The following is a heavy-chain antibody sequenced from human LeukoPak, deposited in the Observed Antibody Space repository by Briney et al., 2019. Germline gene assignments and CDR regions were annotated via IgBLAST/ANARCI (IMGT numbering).Heavy chain of an antibody. CDR3: AKDLGSGIAAAGSPSDY. CDR1: GFTVSSNY. Sequence: GGSLRLSCAASGFTVSSNYMSWVRQAPGKGLEWVSGISGSGGSTYYADSVNGRFTISRDNSKNTLYLQMNSLRAEDTAVYYCAKDLGSGIAAAGSPSDYWGQGTLVTVSS. J-gene: IGHJ4*02. D-gene: IGHD6-13*01. V-gene: IGHV3-23*01. CDR2: ISGSGGST.